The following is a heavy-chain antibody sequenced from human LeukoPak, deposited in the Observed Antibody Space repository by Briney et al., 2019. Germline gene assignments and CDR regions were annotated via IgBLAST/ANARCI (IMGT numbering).Heavy chain of an antibody. Sequence: ASVKVSCXASGYTFTNYDINWVRQATGQGLEWMGWMNPNSGNTGYAQKFQGRVTMTRNTSISTAYMELSSLRSEDTAVYYCARVSSRRLLLEWLPSDYYYYYMDVWGKGTTVTVSS. CDR1: GYTFTNYD. CDR3: ARVSSRRLLLEWLPSDYYYYYMDV. J-gene: IGHJ6*03. D-gene: IGHD3-3*01. V-gene: IGHV1-8*01. CDR2: MNPNSGNT.